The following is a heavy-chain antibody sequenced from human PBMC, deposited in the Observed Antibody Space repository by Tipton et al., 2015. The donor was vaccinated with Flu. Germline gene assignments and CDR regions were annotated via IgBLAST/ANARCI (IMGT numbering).Heavy chain of an antibody. J-gene: IGHJ4*02. CDR3: VRAIAASGSF. CDR2: IKPDGSET. V-gene: IGHV3-7*04. D-gene: IGHD3-10*01. CDR1: GASITGHH. Sequence: LSLTCSVSGASITGHHWNWFRQSPGKGLEWVAVIKPDGSETHYLGSVKGRFTLSRDNAKNLVSLQMSNLRVEDTAVYYCVRAIAASGSFWGQGTLVTVSS.